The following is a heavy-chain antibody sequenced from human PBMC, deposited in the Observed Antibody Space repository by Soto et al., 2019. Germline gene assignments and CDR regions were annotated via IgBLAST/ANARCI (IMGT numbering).Heavy chain of an antibody. CDR1: GGSISSYY. CDR3: ARGDERQLLGLTLDY. V-gene: IGHV4-59*01. D-gene: IGHD6-19*01. J-gene: IGHJ4*02. Sequence: QVQLQESGPGLVKPSETLSLTCTVSGGSISSYYWSWIRQPPGKGLEWIGYIYYSGSTNYNPSLKSRVTIPVDTSKNQFSLKLSSVTAADTAVYYCARGDERQLLGLTLDYWGQGTLVTVSS. CDR2: IYYSGST.